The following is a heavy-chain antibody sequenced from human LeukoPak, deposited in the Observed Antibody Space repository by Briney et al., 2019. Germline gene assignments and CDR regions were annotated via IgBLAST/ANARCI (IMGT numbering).Heavy chain of an antibody. V-gene: IGHV3-53*01. CDR1: GFTVSDNY. Sequence: PGGSLRLSCAASGFTVSDNYMTWVRQAPGKGLEWVSSIYSAGATHYAESVKGRFTISRGNSKNTLYLQMNSLRAEDMAVYYCARGGGNYFDSAIDYWGQGTLVTVSS. J-gene: IGHJ4*02. CDR2: IYSAGAT. CDR3: ARGGGNYFDSAIDY. D-gene: IGHD1-26*01.